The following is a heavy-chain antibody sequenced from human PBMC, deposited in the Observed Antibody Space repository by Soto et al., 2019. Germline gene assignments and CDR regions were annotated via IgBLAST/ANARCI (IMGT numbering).Heavy chain of an antibody. J-gene: IGHJ4*02. D-gene: IGHD3-9*01. Sequence: QVTLKESGPVLVKPTETLTLTCTVSGFSLSNARMGVSWIRQPPGKALEGLAHIFSNHEKSYSTSLKSRLTISKDTSKSQVVLTMTNMDPVDTATYYCARIRGYFESVYFDYWGQGTLVTVSS. CDR3: ARIRGYFESVYFDY. V-gene: IGHV2-26*01. CDR2: IFSNHEK. CDR1: GFSLSNARMG.